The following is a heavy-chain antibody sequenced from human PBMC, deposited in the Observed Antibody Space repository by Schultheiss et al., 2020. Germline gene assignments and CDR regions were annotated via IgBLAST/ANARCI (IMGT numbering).Heavy chain of an antibody. CDR2: IYYSGST. CDR3: ARHDYGGNSGYDY. CDR1: GGSISSSSYY. D-gene: IGHD4-23*01. J-gene: IGHJ4*02. Sequence: SDTLSLTCTVSGGSISSSSYYWGWIRQPPGKGLEWIGSIYYSGSTYYNPSLKSRVTISVDTSKNQFSLKLSSVTAADTAVYYCARHDYGGNSGYDYWGQGTLVTVSS. V-gene: IGHV4-39*01.